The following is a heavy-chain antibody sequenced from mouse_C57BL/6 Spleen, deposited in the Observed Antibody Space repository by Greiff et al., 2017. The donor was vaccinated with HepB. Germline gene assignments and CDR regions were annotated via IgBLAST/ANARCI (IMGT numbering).Heavy chain of an antibody. Sequence: EVKLVESGPGLVKPSQSLSLTCSVTGYSITSGYYWNWIRQFPGNKLEWMGYISYDGSNNYNPSLKNRISITRDTSKNQFFLKLNSVTTEDTATYYCASRGGSSLFDYWGQGTTLTVSS. CDR1: GYSITSGYY. D-gene: IGHD1-1*01. CDR3: ASRGGSSLFDY. J-gene: IGHJ2*01. CDR2: ISYDGSN. V-gene: IGHV3-6*01.